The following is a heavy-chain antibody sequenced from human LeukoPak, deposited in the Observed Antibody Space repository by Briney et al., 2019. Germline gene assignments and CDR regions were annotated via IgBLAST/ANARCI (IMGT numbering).Heavy chain of an antibody. CDR3: VSDYNYAFDY. Sequence: GGSLRLSCAASGFTSSSYSMNWVRQAPGKGLEWVSYIGGTIDYADSVKGRFTISTDNARNSVYLQMNSLTDEDTGVYYCVSDYNYAFDYWGQGILVTVSS. V-gene: IGHV3-48*02. D-gene: IGHD3-16*01. CDR1: GFTSSSYS. J-gene: IGHJ4*02. CDR2: IGGTI.